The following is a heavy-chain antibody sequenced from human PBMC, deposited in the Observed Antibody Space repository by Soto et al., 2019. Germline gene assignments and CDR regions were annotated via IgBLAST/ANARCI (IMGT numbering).Heavy chain of an antibody. CDR3: AHRILRTVFGLVTTTAIYFDF. J-gene: IGHJ4*02. V-gene: IGHV2-5*02. D-gene: IGHD3-3*01. CDR1: GFSLTTSGVG. CDR2: IYWDDDK. Sequence: QITLNESGPTVVKPAETLTLTCTFSGFSLTTSGVGVGWIRQSPGKAPGGVAIIYWDDDKRYSASLKSRLTITKDTSKNQVVLTMASVDPADTATYYCAHRILRTVFGLVTTTAIYFDFWGQGTPVVVSS.